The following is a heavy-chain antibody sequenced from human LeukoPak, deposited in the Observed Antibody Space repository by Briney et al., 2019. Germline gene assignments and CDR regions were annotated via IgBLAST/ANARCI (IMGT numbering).Heavy chain of an antibody. CDR2: INPNSGGT. J-gene: IGHJ4*02. CDR3: ARGRGDRAWELMADY. CDR1: GYRFIENY. Sequence: ASVKVSCKTSGYRFIENYIHWVRQAPGQGLEWMGWINPNSGGTKFAQNFQGRVTMTRDTSTSTVDMELRRLRSDDTAVYYCARGRGDRAWELMADYWGQGSLITVSS. D-gene: IGHD3-10*01. V-gene: IGHV1-2*02.